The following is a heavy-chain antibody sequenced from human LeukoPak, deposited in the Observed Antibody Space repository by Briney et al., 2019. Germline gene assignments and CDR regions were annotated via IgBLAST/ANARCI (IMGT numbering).Heavy chain of an antibody. V-gene: IGHV1-8*01. Sequence: VASVKVSCKASGYTFTSYDINWVRQATGQGLELMGWMNPNSGDTGYAQKFQGRVTTTRNTSISTAYMELSSLRSEDTAVYYCARWIRFGELFLGDWFDPWGQGTLVTVSS. CDR3: ARWIRFGELFLGDWFDP. J-gene: IGHJ5*02. CDR1: GYTFTSYD. CDR2: MNPNSGDT. D-gene: IGHD3-10*01.